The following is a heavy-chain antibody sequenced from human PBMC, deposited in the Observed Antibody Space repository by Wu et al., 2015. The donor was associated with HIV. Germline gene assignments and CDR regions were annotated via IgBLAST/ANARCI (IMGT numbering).Heavy chain of an antibody. Sequence: QVQLVQSGAEVKKPGSSVKVSCKASGDTLSRFAISWVRQAPGRRALNGWEGSHPYSGATANQRTEVPGQSHDYHGRATSTAYMELTNLTSEDTADYYCARVSVYPRGYYGLDVWGQGTTVTVSS. D-gene: IGHD3-3*01. CDR2: SHPYSGATA. CDR1: GDTLSRFA. CDR3: ARVSVYPRGYYGLDV. V-gene: IGHV1-69*05. J-gene: IGHJ6*02.